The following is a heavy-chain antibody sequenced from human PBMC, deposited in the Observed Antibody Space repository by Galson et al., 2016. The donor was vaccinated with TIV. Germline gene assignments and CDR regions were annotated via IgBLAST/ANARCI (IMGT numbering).Heavy chain of an antibody. CDR3: ARADSVDISSTEY. V-gene: IGHV1-69*02. D-gene: IGHD3-9*01. Sequence: SVKVSCKASGGTFISYTLSWVRQAPGQGLEWKGRIIPVLGMTNYAQKFQGRVAITADRFTGTAYLELSSLKPGDTAVYYCARADSVDISSTEYWGQGTLVTVSS. CDR2: IIPVLGMT. CDR1: GGTFISYT. J-gene: IGHJ4*02.